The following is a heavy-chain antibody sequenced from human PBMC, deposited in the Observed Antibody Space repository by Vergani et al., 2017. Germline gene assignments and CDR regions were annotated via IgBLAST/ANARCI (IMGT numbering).Heavy chain of an antibody. CDR3: ARDNPSGSLGVFXFDP. J-gene: IGHJ5*02. Sequence: EVQLVESGGGLVQPGGSLRLSCAASGFTFSSYWMSWVRQAPGKGLEWVANIKQDGSEKYYVDSVKGRFTISRDNAKNSLYLQMNSLRAEDTAVYYCARDNPSGSLGVFXFDPWGQGTLVTVSS. D-gene: IGHD3-16*01. CDR2: IKQDGSEK. CDR1: GFTFSSYW. V-gene: IGHV3-7*03.